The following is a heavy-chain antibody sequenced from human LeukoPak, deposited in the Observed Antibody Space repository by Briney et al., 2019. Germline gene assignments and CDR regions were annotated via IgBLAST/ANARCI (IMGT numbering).Heavy chain of an antibody. CDR2: IYPRDSDT. V-gene: IGHV5-51*01. Sequence: GESLKISCKGSGYSFTTYWIGWVRQMPGKGLEWMGIIYPRDSDTRYSPSFQGQATISADKSINTAYLQWSSLKASDTAMYYCARLRGGSYSEYYFDYWGQGTLVTVSS. CDR1: GYSFTTYW. J-gene: IGHJ4*02. D-gene: IGHD1-26*01. CDR3: ARLRGGSYSEYYFDY.